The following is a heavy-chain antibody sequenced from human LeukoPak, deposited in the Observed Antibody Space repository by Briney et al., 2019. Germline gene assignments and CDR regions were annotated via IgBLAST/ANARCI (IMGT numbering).Heavy chain of an antibody. CDR2: IYYSGST. D-gene: IGHD4/OR15-4a*01. CDR1: GGSISSGDYY. Sequence: PSETLSLTCTVSGGSISSGDYYWSWIRQPPGKGLEWIGYIYYSGSTYYNPSLKSRVTMSVDTSKNQFSQKLSSVTAADTAVYYCARELTYADYWGQGTLVTVSS. CDR3: ARELTYADY. J-gene: IGHJ4*02. V-gene: IGHV4-30-4*01.